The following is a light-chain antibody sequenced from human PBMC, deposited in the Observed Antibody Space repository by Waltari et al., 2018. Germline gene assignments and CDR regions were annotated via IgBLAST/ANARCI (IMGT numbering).Light chain of an antibody. J-gene: IGKJ2*01. CDR3: QQYCTSPPT. Sequence: DIVMTQSPDSLAVSLGERATINCKSSQSVLYSSNNKNHLAWYPQKPGQPPKLLIYWASTRESGVPDRFSGGGSGTDFTLTINSLQAEDVAVYYCQQYCTSPPTFGQGTQVEIK. CDR2: WAS. V-gene: IGKV4-1*01. CDR1: QSVLYSSNNKNH.